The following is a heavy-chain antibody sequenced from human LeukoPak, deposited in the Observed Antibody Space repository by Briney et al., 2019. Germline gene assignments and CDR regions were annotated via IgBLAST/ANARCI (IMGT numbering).Heavy chain of an antibody. Sequence: PSETLSLTCAVYGGSFSGYYWSWIRQPPGKGLEWIGEINHSGSTNYNPSLKSRVTISVDTSKNQLSLKLSSVTAADTAVYYCARGRTAAAGNWFGPWGQGTLVTVSS. V-gene: IGHV4-34*01. CDR1: GGSFSGYY. CDR2: INHSGST. CDR3: ARGRTAAAGNWFGP. J-gene: IGHJ5*02. D-gene: IGHD6-13*01.